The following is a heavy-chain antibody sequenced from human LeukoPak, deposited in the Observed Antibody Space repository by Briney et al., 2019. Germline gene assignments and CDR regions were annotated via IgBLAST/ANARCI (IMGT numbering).Heavy chain of an antibody. D-gene: IGHD3-3*01. CDR2: VSGGGST. Sequence: GGSLRLSCAASGFTFSSFAMSWVRQAPGKGLEWVSTVSGGGSTYYADSVKGRFTISRDNSKDTLYLQLNSLRAEDTAVYYCAKVPLESYSSWSGFYPGFDYWGQGTLVTVSS. CDR1: GFTFSSFA. V-gene: IGHV3-23*01. J-gene: IGHJ4*02. CDR3: AKVPLESYSSWSGFYPGFDY.